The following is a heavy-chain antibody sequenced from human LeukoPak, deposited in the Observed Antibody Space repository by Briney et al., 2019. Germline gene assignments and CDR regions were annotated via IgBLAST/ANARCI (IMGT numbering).Heavy chain of an antibody. Sequence: PGGSLRLSCAASGFTFSSYAMSWVRQAPGKGLEWVSAISGSGGSTYCADSVKGRFTISRDNSKNTLYLQMNSLRAEDTAVYYCATYSSSWYCFDYWGQGTLVTVSS. V-gene: IGHV3-23*01. CDR3: ATYSSSWYCFDY. J-gene: IGHJ4*02. CDR2: ISGSGGST. D-gene: IGHD6-13*01. CDR1: GFTFSSYA.